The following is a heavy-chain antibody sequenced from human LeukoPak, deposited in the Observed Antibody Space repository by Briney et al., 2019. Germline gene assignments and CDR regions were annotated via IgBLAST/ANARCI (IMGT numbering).Heavy chain of an antibody. Sequence: GASVKVSCKASGYTFTSYGISWVRQAPGQGLEWMGWISAYNGNTNYAQKLQGRVTMTTDTSTSTAYMELRSLRSDDTAVYYCARGPVSSSWSFPAMLGYWGQGTLVTVSS. CDR3: ARGPVSSSWSFPAMLGY. CDR1: GYTFTSYG. J-gene: IGHJ4*02. V-gene: IGHV1-18*01. CDR2: ISAYNGNT. D-gene: IGHD6-13*01.